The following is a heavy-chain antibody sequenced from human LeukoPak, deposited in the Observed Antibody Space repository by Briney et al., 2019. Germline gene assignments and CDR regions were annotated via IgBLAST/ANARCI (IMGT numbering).Heavy chain of an antibody. D-gene: IGHD2-2*01. Sequence: ASVKVSCKASGYTFTSYYMHWVRQAPGQGLEWMGIINPSGGSTSYAQKFQGRVTMTRDTSTSTVYMELSRLRSDDTAVYYCARDPDEVVVPAAPQHWGQGTLVTVSS. CDR2: INPSGGST. J-gene: IGHJ1*01. CDR1: GYTFTSYY. CDR3: ARDPDEVVVPAAPQH. V-gene: IGHV1-46*01.